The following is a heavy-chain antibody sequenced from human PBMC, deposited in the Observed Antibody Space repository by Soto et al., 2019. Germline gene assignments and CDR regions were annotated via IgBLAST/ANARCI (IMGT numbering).Heavy chain of an antibody. CDR1: GYTFTRYY. V-gene: IGHV1-46*01. CDR3: ARGYYYDSSGYYSGYGMDV. D-gene: IGHD3-22*01. J-gene: IGHJ6*02. CDR2: INPSGGST. Sequence: ASVKVSCKASGYTFTRYYMHWVRQAPGQGLEWMGIINPSGGSTSYAQKFQGRVTMTRDTSTSTVYMELSSLRSEDTAVYYCARGYYYDSSGYYSGYGMDVWGQGTTVTVSS.